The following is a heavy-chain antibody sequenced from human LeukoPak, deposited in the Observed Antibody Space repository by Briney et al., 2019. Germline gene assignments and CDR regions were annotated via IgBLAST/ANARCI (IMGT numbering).Heavy chain of an antibody. J-gene: IGHJ4*02. D-gene: IGHD1-26*01. V-gene: IGHV1-58*02. CDR1: GFTFTSSA. CDR2: IVVGRGNT. CDR3: AALDGSYYPKSAY. Sequence: ASVKVSCKASGFTFTSSAMQWVRQARGQRLARIGWIVVGRGNTNYAQKFQERVTITRDMSTSTAYMELSSLRSEDTAVYYCAALDGSYYPKSAYWGQGTLVTVS.